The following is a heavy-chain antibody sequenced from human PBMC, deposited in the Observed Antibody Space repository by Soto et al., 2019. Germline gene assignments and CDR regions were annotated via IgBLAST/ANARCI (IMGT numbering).Heavy chain of an antibody. CDR3: ARDSQVGLLWFGELLGADYYYGMDV. V-gene: IGHV1-2*02. CDR2: INPNSGGT. Sequence: ASVKVSCKASGYTFTGYYMHWVRQAPGQGLEWMGWINPNSGGTNYAQKFQGRVTMTRHTSISTSDMELSRLRSDETAVYYCARDSQVGLLWFGELLGADYYYGMDVWGQGTTVTVSS. J-gene: IGHJ6*02. CDR1: GYTFTGYY. D-gene: IGHD3-10*01.